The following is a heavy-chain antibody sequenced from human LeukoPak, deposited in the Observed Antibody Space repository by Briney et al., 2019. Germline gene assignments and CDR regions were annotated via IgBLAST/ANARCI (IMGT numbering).Heavy chain of an antibody. Sequence: GGSLRLSCAASGFIFSSYWMAWVRQAPGKGLEWVANIKEDGSDKNYVESLKGRFTISRDNAKNSLYLQMDSLRAEDTAVYYCARDRDWNSGFDYWGQGTLVTVSS. J-gene: IGHJ4*02. V-gene: IGHV3-7*01. CDR2: IKEDGSDK. CDR3: ARDRDWNSGFDY. D-gene: IGHD1-7*01. CDR1: GFIFSSYW.